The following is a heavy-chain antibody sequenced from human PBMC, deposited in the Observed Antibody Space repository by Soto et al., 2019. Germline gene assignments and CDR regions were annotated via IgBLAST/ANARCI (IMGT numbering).Heavy chain of an antibody. CDR1: GYTFTSYA. Sequence: GASVKVSCKASGYTFTSYAMHWVRQAPGQRLEWMGWINAGHGNTKYSQKFQGRVTITRDTSASTAYMELSSLRSEDTAVYYCARDRGLRGSGSYYTNYYYYYGMDVWGQGTTVTVSS. V-gene: IGHV1-3*01. D-gene: IGHD3-10*01. CDR2: INAGHGNT. J-gene: IGHJ6*02. CDR3: ARDRGLRGSGSYYTNYYYYYGMDV.